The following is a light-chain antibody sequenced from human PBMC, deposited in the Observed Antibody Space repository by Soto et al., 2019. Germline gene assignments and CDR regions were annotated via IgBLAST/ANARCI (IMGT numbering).Light chain of an antibody. Sequence: VLTQSPGTLSLSVGERATLSCRASQSVGTTYLASYQKKSGQAPRLLIYSTSTRATAVPDRFSGSGSGTDFTLIISRLEPEDYAVYYCQQFGGSPPFTFGPGTRVDFK. J-gene: IGKJ3*01. CDR3: QQFGGSPPFT. CDR1: QSVGTTY. V-gene: IGKV3-20*01. CDR2: STS.